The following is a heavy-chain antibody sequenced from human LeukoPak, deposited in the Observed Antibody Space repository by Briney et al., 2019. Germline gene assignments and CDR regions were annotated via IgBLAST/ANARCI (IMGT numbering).Heavy chain of an antibody. Sequence: PSETLSLTCAVSGGSISSSNWWSWVRQPPGKGLEWIGEVYHTGSSNYNPSLKGRVTISVDKSKSQFSLKLSSVTAADTAVYYCARGGTTVAGTFWFDPWGQGTLVTVSS. CDR1: GGSISSSNW. J-gene: IGHJ5*02. D-gene: IGHD6-19*01. CDR2: VYHTGSS. V-gene: IGHV4-4*02. CDR3: ARGGTTVAGTFWFDP.